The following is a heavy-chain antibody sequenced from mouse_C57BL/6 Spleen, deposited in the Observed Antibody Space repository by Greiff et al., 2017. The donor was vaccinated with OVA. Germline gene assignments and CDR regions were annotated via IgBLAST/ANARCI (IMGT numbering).Heavy chain of an antibody. CDR3: TRVPVSSGYSDV. CDR2: ISSGGGYI. V-gene: IGHV5-9-1*02. J-gene: IGHJ1*03. D-gene: IGHD6-1*01. Sequence: EVQVVESGEGLVKPGGSLKLSCAASGFTFSSYAMSWVRQTPEKRLEWVAYISSGGGYIYYADTVKGRFTISRDNARHTLYLQMSSLTSEDTAMDYCTRVPVSSGYSDVWGTGTTVTVSS. CDR1: GFTFSSYA.